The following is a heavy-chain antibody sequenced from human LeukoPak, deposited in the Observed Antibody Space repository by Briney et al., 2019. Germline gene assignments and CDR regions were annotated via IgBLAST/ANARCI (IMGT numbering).Heavy chain of an antibody. J-gene: IGHJ4*02. Sequence: GGSLRLSCTASGFTFSTYAISWVRQAPGKGLEWVSAISGSGGKTYYTDSVKGRFTITRDNSKNTLYLQMNSLRAEDTAVYYCAKAYSSGWACFDYWGQGALVTVSA. CDR2: ISGSGGKT. V-gene: IGHV3-23*01. D-gene: IGHD6-19*01. CDR1: GFTFSTYA. CDR3: AKAYSSGWACFDY.